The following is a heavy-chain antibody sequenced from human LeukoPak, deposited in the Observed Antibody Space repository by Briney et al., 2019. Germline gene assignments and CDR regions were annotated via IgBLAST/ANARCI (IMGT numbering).Heavy chain of an antibody. J-gene: IGHJ4*02. CDR2: SKPNCGDT. CDR3: ARDGNFDY. CDR1: LYTLTDYY. V-gene: IGHV1-2*02. Sequence: ASVKVSCMASLYTLTDYYIHWVRPTPGQGLMWMGWSKPNCGDTKCAQKFQGRVNMTSDTSISTAYMELNGLRLYYTAIYYCARDGNFDYWGQGTLVTVSS.